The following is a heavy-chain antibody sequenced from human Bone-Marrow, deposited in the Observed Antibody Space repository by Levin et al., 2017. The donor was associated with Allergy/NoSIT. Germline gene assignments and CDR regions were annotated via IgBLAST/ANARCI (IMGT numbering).Heavy chain of an antibody. Sequence: SETLSLTCTVSGGSITSNYWSWIRQPPGKGLEWIGYIYYSGSTNSNPSLKSRVTISIDTSKNQFSLKLSSVTAADTTIYYCARDSRCYDSGSYEDLFDSWGKGTRVAVSS. CDR3: ARDSRCYDSGSYEDLFDS. CDR1: GGSITSNY. J-gene: IGHJ5*01. D-gene: IGHD3-10*01. V-gene: IGHV4-59*01. CDR2: IYYSGST.